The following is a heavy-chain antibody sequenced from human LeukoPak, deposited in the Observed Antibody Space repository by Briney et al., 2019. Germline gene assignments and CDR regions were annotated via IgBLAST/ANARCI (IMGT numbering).Heavy chain of an antibody. CDR1: GFTLSRFT. CDR2: ISSNGAYI. Sequence: GSLRLSCAASGFTLSRFTMNWVRQAPGKGLEWVSSISSNGAYIYYADSLRGRLTISRDNAKNSLYLQVNRLGAEGTAVYYCAREGGFHYDSSGDAFDIWGQGTMVTVSS. V-gene: IGHV3-21*01. J-gene: IGHJ3*02. D-gene: IGHD3-22*01. CDR3: AREGGFHYDSSGDAFDI.